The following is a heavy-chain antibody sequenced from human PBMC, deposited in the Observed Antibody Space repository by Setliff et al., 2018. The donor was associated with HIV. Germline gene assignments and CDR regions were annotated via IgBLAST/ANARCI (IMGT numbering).Heavy chain of an antibody. V-gene: IGHV1-69*13. Sequence: SVKVSCKASGYTFTGYYIHWVRQAPGQGLQWMGGIIPIFGTANYAQKFQGRVTITADESTSTAYMELSSLRSEDTAVYYCARDIGYCSSTSCYHAFDIWGQGTMSPSPQ. CDR2: IIPIFGTA. CDR3: ARDIGYCSSTSCYHAFDI. CDR1: GYTFTGYY. J-gene: IGHJ3*02. D-gene: IGHD2-2*01.